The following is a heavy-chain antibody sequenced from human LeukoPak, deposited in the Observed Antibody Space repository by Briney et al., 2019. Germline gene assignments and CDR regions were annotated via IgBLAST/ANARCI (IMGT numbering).Heavy chain of an antibody. V-gene: IGHV3-21*01. CDR2: ITTISHYI. CDR3: SRSGGPVSYHRRSYNWFDP. Sequence: GGSLRLSCAASGFTLSDYHMNWVRQAPGKGLEGLSSITTISHYIYYAGAVRGRFTISRDNAKNSLYLQMNSLRGEDTAVYYCSRSGGPVSYHRRSYNWFDPGARQPWPASPQ. CDR1: GFTLSDYH. D-gene: IGHD3-10*01. J-gene: IGHJ5*02.